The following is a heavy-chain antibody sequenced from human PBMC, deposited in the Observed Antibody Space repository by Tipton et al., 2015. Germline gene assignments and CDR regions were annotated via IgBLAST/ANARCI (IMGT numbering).Heavy chain of an antibody. CDR2: FDYTGSA. V-gene: IGHV4-39*01. CDR3: VDLGDYGDRSEY. Sequence: TLSLTCSVSGGSISGDTNYWAWIRQSPGKGLEWIASFDYTGSAYYNPSLESRFTISMAASKNQFSLWVTSVSAADTAVYHCVDLGDYGDRSEYWGQGTLVTVSS. J-gene: IGHJ4*02. CDR1: GGSISGDTNY. D-gene: IGHD4-17*01.